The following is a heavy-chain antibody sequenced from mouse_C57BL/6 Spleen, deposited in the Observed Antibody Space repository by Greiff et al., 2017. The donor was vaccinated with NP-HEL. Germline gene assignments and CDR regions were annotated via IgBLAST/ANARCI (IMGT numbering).Heavy chain of an antibody. CDR1: GYTFTSYW. CDR3: DRGSDSGFDY. D-gene: IGHD1-1*01. CDR2: IHPSSGST. Sequence: QVQLQQPGAELVKPGASVKLSCKASGYTFTSYWMHWVKQRPGQGLEWIGMIHPSSGSTNYNEKFKSKATLTVDTSSSTAYMQLSSLTSEDSAVLDCDRGSDSGFDYWGQGTTLTVSS. V-gene: IGHV1-64*01. J-gene: IGHJ2*01.